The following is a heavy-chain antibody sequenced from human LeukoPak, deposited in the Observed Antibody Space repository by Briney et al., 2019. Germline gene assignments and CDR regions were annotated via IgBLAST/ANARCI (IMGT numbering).Heavy chain of an antibody. D-gene: IGHD5-12*01. Sequence: SVKVSCKASGGTFSSYAISWVRQAPGQGLEWMGGIIPILGTANYAQKFQGRVTITADESTSTAYMELSSLRSEDTAVYYCARGGRSGYDYFDYWGQGTLVTVSS. V-gene: IGHV1-69*13. CDR1: GGTFSSYA. J-gene: IGHJ4*02. CDR2: IIPILGTA. CDR3: ARGGRSGYDYFDY.